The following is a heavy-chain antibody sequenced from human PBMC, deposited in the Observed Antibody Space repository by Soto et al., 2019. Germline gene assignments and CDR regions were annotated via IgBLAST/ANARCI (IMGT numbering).Heavy chain of an antibody. Sequence: ASVKVSCKASGYTFTSYGIIWVRQAPGQGLEWMGWISAYNGNTNYAQKLQGRVTMTTDTSTSTAYMELRSLRSDDTAVYYCARDDRITMVRGVIKYWGQGTLVTVS. V-gene: IGHV1-18*01. D-gene: IGHD3-10*01. CDR2: ISAYNGNT. J-gene: IGHJ4*02. CDR3: ARDDRITMVRGVIKY. CDR1: GYTFTSYG.